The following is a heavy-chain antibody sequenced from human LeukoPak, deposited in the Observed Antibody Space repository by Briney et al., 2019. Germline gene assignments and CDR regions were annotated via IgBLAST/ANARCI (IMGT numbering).Heavy chain of an antibody. CDR1: GFNLRRSA. V-gene: IGHV3-23*01. J-gene: IGHJ4*02. CDR2: IFGSGGSP. CDR3: GKTTVGYSSGQKPAWPVDY. Sequence: GGSLRLSCAASGFNLRRSAMTWVRQAPGKGLEWVAGIFGSGGSPHYADPVKGRFTISRDNSRNTVYLQINSLRAEDTAVYYCGKTTVGYSSGQKPAWPVDYWGQGTLVTVSS. D-gene: IGHD5-18*01.